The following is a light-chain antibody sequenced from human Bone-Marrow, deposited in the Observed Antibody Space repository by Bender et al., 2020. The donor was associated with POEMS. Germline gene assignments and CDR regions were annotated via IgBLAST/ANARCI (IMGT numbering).Light chain of an antibody. CDR1: SGHSSYT. Sequence: QVVLTQSPSASASLGASVKLTCTLSSGHSSYTIAWHQQQPEKGPRYLMKLNSDGTHSTGDGIPDRFSGSSSGAERYLTISSLQSEDEADYYCQTWASGIHVFGGGTKLTVL. CDR3: QTWASGIHV. CDR2: LNSDGTH. V-gene: IGLV4-69*01. J-gene: IGLJ2*01.